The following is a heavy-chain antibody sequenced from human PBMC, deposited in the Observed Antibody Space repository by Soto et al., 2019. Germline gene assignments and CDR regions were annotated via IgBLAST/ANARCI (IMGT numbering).Heavy chain of an antibody. CDR1: VFPFSSYG. D-gene: IGHD3-22*01. Sequence: SLRLSCPSSVFPFSSYGMHWVRPAPGKGLGWVAVISYDGLNKYYADSVKGRFTISRDNSKNTLYLQMNSLRAEDTAVYYCAKDVNRYYDSSGYLYGMDVWGQGTPVTVSS. V-gene: IGHV3-30*18. CDR3: AKDVNRYYDSSGYLYGMDV. J-gene: IGHJ6*01. CDR2: ISYDGLNK.